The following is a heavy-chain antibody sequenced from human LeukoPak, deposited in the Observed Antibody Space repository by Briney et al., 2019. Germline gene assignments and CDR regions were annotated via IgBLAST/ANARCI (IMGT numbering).Heavy chain of an antibody. CDR3: ARDGMGSSWLDY. CDR2: ISSSSSYI. D-gene: IGHD6-13*01. CDR1: GFTFSSNS. Sequence: GGSLRLSCAASGFTFSSNSMNWVRQAPGKGLEWVSSISSSSSYIYYADSVKGRFTISSDNAKNSLYLQMNSLRAEDTAVYYCARDGMGSSWLDYWGQGTLVTVSS. V-gene: IGHV3-21*01. J-gene: IGHJ4*02.